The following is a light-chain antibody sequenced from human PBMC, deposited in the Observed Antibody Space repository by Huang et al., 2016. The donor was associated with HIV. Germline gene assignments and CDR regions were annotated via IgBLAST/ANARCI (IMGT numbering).Light chain of an antibody. V-gene: IGKV3-11*01. CDR1: QSVSSY. J-gene: IGKJ4*01. Sequence: EIVLTQSPATLGLSPGERATLSCRADQSVSSYLAGYQQKPGQAPRRLIYDAANRATGIPARFSGSGSATDFTLTISSLEPEDFAVYYCQQRSNWPPLTFGGGTKVEIK. CDR2: DAA. CDR3: QQRSNWPPLT.